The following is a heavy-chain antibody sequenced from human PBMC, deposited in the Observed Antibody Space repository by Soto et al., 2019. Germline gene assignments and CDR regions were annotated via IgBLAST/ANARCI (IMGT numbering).Heavy chain of an antibody. CDR3: ARGIRIPPGYSRSWYEIDP. CDR1: GGSFSGYY. Sequence: SETLALTFAVYGGSFSGYYWSRIRQPPGKVLELIGEINHSGITNYNPSLKSRVTISVDTSKNQFSLKLSSVTAADTAVYYCARGIRIPPGYSRSWYEIDPWGQGTLVTVS. D-gene: IGHD6-13*01. CDR2: INHSGIT. V-gene: IGHV4-34*01. J-gene: IGHJ5*02.